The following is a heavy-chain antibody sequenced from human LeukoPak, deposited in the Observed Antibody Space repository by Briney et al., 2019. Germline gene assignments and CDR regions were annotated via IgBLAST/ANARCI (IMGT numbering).Heavy chain of an antibody. V-gene: IGHV3-30-3*01. CDR3: ASKRGYSYGYSFGH. J-gene: IGHJ4*02. CDR2: ISYDGSNK. CDR1: GFTFSSYA. Sequence: GGSLRLSCAASGFTFSSYAMHWVRQAPGKGLEWVAVISYDGSNKYYADSVKGRFTISRDNSKNTLYLQMNSLRAEDTAVYYCASKRGYSYGYSFGHWGQGTLVTVSS. D-gene: IGHD5-18*01.